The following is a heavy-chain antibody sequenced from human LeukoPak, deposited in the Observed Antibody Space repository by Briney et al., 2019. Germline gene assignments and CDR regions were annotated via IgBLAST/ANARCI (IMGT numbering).Heavy chain of an antibody. CDR1: GGSFSGYY. CDR2: INHSGST. J-gene: IGHJ6*03. Sequence: SETLSLTCAVYGGSFSGYYWSWIRQPPGKGLEWIGEINHSGSTNYNPSLKSRVTISVDTSKNQFFLKLSSVTAADAAVYYCARRGGSGSYRAERYYYYYYMDVWGKGTTVTISS. D-gene: IGHD3-10*01. V-gene: IGHV4-34*01. CDR3: ARRGGSGSYRAERYYYYYYMDV.